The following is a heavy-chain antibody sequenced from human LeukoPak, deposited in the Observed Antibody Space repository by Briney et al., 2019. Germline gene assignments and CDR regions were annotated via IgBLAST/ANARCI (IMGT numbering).Heavy chain of an antibody. V-gene: IGHV3-23*01. Sequence: GGSLRLSCAASGFTFSSYAMSWVRQAPGKGPEWVSAISGSGGSTYYADSVKGRFTISRDNSKNTLYLQMNSLRAEDTAVYYCAKDLYSSSWYSFRPNYYYYGMDVWGQGTTVTVSS. J-gene: IGHJ6*02. CDR2: ISGSGGST. CDR3: AKDLYSSSWYSFRPNYYYYGMDV. D-gene: IGHD6-13*01. CDR1: GFTFSSYA.